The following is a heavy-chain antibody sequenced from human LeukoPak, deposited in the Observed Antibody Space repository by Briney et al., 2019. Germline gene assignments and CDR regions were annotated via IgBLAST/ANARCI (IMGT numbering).Heavy chain of an antibody. CDR2: MNPNSGNT. J-gene: IGHJ5*02. Sequence: ASVKVSCKASGYTFTGYYMHWVRQAPGQGLEWMGWMNPNSGNTGYAQKFQGRVTITRNTSISTAYMELSSLRSEDTAVYYCARAGSFAAAREGYWFDPWGQGTLVTVSS. CDR1: GYTFTGYY. V-gene: IGHV1-8*03. CDR3: ARAGSFAAAREGYWFDP. D-gene: IGHD6-13*01.